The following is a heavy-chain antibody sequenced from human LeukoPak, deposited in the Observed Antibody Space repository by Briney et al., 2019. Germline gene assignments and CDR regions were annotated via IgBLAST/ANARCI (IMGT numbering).Heavy chain of an antibody. CDR2: ISSSGGTI. CDR3: AKTYSSGWFRHYYYYMDV. CDR1: GFTFSRYE. J-gene: IGHJ6*03. Sequence: GGSLRLSCAASGFTFSRYEMNWVRQAPGKGLQWVSYISSSGGTIYYPDSVKGRFTISRDNSKNTLYLQMNSLRAEDTAVYYCAKTYSSGWFRHYYYYMDVWGKGTTVTVSS. V-gene: IGHV3-48*03. D-gene: IGHD6-19*01.